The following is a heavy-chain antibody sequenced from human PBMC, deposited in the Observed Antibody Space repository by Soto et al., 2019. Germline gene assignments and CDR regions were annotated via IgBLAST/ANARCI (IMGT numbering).Heavy chain of an antibody. V-gene: IGHV3-23*01. Sequence: GGSLRLSCAASGFTFSSYAMSCVRQAPGKGLEWVSAISGSGGSTYYADSVKGRFTISRDNSKNTLYLQMNSLRAEDTAVYYCAKGPRGYCSGGSCYTLDYWGQGTLVTVSS. D-gene: IGHD2-15*01. CDR2: ISGSGGST. CDR1: GFTFSSYA. J-gene: IGHJ4*02. CDR3: AKGPRGYCSGGSCYTLDY.